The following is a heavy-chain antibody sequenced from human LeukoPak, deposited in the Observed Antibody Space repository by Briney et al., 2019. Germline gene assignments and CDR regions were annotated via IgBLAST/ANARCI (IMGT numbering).Heavy chain of an antibody. CDR2: INHSGST. D-gene: IGHD1-1*01. CDR1: GGSFSGFY. V-gene: IGHV4-34*01. Sequence: KPSETLSLTCAVYGGSFSGFYWSWTRQPPGKGLEWIGEINHSGSTKYNPSLKSRVTTSIDTSKNQFSLKLSSVTAADTAVYYCARVGDWNDLVYWGQGAQVTVSS. CDR3: ARVGDWNDLVY. J-gene: IGHJ4*02.